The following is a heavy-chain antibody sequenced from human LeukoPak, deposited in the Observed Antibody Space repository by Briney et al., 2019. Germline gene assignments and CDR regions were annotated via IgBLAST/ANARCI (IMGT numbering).Heavy chain of an antibody. CDR2: IYYSGST. CDR3: ARGRPTVTTTFDP. V-gene: IGHV4-59*01. Sequence: SETLSLTCTVSGGSISSYYWSWIRQPPGKGLEWIGYIYYSGSTNYNPSLKSRVTISVDTSKNQFSLKLSSVTAADTAVYYCARGRPTVTTTFDPWGQGTLVTVSS. D-gene: IGHD4-4*01. J-gene: IGHJ5*02. CDR1: GGSISSYY.